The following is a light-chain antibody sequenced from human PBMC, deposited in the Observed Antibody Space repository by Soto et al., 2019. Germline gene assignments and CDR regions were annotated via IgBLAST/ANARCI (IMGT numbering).Light chain of an antibody. CDR2: YDS. CDR1: NIGSKS. CDR3: QVWDSSRAEGV. J-gene: IGLJ2*01. Sequence: SYELTQPPSVSVAPGKTARITCGGNNIGSKSVHWYQQKPGQAPVLVIYYDSDRPSGIPERFSGSNSGNTATLTISRVEAGDEADYYCQVWDSSRAEGVFGGGTKLTVL. V-gene: IGLV3-21*04.